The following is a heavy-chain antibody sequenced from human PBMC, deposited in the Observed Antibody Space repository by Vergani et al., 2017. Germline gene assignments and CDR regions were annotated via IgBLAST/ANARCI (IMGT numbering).Heavy chain of an antibody. D-gene: IGHD3-10*01. J-gene: IGHJ6*02. V-gene: IGHV1-58*02. CDR2: IVVGSGNT. CDR3: AVDGPSYYYGSGSYGSYGMDV. CDR1: GFTFTSSA. Sequence: QMQLVQSGPEVKKPGTSVKVSCKASGFTFTSSAMQWVRQARGQRLEWIGWIVVGSGNTNYAQKFQERVTITRDMSTSTAYMELSSLRSEDTAVYYCAVDGPSYYYGSGSYGSYGMDVWGQGTTVTVSS.